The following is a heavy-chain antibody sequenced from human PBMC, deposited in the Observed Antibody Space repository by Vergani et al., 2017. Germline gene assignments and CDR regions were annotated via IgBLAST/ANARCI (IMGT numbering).Heavy chain of an antibody. J-gene: IGHJ4*02. V-gene: IGHV3-23*01. CDR2: ISGSGGST. Sequence: EVQLLESGGGLVQPGGSLRLSCAASGFTFSSYGMSWVRQAPGKGLEWVSAISGSGGSTYYADSVKGRFTISRDNSKNTLYLQMNSLRAEDTAVSYCAKVRGYSAIQLWSSDFDYWGQGTLVTVSS. CDR3: AKVRGYSAIQLWSSDFDY. D-gene: IGHD5-18*01. CDR1: GFTFSSYG.